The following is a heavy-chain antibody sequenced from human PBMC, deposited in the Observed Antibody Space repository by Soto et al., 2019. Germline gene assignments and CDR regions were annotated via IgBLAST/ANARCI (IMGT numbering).Heavy chain of an antibody. D-gene: IGHD3-3*01. Sequence: EVQLVESGGGLVQPGGSLRLSCAASGFTVSSNYMSWVRQAPGKGLEWVSVIYSGGSTYYADSVKGRFTISRHNSKNTLYLQMNSLGAEDTAVYYCARDPWVDWSGYPLVRYMDVWGKGTTVTVSS. J-gene: IGHJ6*03. V-gene: IGHV3-53*04. CDR3: ARDPWVDWSGYPLVRYMDV. CDR2: IYSGGST. CDR1: GFTVSSNY.